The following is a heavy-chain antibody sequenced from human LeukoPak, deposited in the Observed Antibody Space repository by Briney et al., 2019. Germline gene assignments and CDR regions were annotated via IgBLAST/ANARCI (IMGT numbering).Heavy chain of an antibody. V-gene: IGHV4-34*01. Sequence: SSETLSLTCTVSGGSISSYYWSWIRQPPGKGLEWIGEINHSGSTNYNPSLKSRVTISVDTSKNQFSLKLSSVTAADTAVYYCARGQYSSSWYNWFDPWAREPWSPSPQ. D-gene: IGHD6-13*01. CDR3: ARGQYSSSWYNWFDP. J-gene: IGHJ5*02. CDR2: INHSGST. CDR1: GGSISSYY.